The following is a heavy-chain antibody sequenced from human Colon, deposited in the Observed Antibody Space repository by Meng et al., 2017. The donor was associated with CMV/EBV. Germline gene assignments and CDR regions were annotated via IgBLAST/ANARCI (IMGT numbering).Heavy chain of an antibody. D-gene: IGHD1-1*01. CDR1: GFTFNSHA. J-gene: IGHJ4*02. CDR2: ISNSGSST. Sequence: GESLKISCAASGFTFNSHAMSWVRQAPGKGLEWVSIISNSGSSTFYADSVKGRFTISRDNSKNTLYLQLNSLRVEDTAVYYCARGGYNWNDYFDYWGQGTLVTVSS. V-gene: IGHV3-23*01. CDR3: ARGGYNWNDYFDY.